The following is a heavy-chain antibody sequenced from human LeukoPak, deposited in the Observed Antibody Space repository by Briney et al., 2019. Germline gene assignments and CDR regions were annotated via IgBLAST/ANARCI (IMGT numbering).Heavy chain of an antibody. CDR3: AREPALDTAMKAEIDY. Sequence: PGGSLRLSCAASGFTFSSYGMHWVRQAPGKGLEWVAFIRYDGSNKYYADSVKGRFTISRDNSKNTLYLQMNSLRSDDTAVYYCAREPALDTAMKAEIDYWGQGTLVTVSS. CDR1: GFTFSSYG. J-gene: IGHJ4*02. CDR2: IRYDGSNK. D-gene: IGHD5-18*01. V-gene: IGHV3-30*02.